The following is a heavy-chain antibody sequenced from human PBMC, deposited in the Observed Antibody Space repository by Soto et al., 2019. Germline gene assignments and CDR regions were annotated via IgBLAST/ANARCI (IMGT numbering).Heavy chain of an antibody. D-gene: IGHD1-7*01. Sequence: SETLSLTCAVSGGSISSGGYSWGWIRQPPGRGLEWIGYIYHSGSTYYNPSLKSRVTISVDRSKNQFSLKLSSVTAADTAVYYCARGVTGTGLDYWGQGTLVTVSS. CDR1: GGSISSGGYS. CDR3: ARGVTGTGLDY. CDR2: IYHSGST. V-gene: IGHV4-30-2*01. J-gene: IGHJ4*02.